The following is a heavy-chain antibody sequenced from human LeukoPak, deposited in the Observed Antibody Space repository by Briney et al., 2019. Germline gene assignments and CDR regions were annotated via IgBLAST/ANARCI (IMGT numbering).Heavy chain of an antibody. CDR1: GYTFTSYY. CDR3: VRDLSGGKYYFDY. V-gene: IGHV1-46*01. J-gene: IGHJ4*02. Sequence: ASVKVSCKTSGYTFTSYYMHWVRQAPGQGLEWTGIINPSGGSTSYAQKFQGRVTMTRDTSTSTVYMELSSLRSEDTAVYYCVRDLSGGKYYFDYWGQGTLVTVSS. D-gene: IGHD4-23*01. CDR2: INPSGGST.